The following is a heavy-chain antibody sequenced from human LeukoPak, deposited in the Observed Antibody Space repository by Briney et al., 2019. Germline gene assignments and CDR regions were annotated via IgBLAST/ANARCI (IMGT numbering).Heavy chain of an antibody. Sequence: PGGSLRLSCATSGFYFNVYNMNWVRQAPGKGLEWVSYISSSSNTIYYAESVKGRFTISRDNAKNSLYLQMNSLRAEDTAIYYCAPGYCTTTSCTHYFEYWGQGTLVTVSS. CDR1: GFYFNVYN. CDR2: ISSSSNTI. D-gene: IGHD2-2*01. J-gene: IGHJ4*02. CDR3: APGYCTTTSCTHYFEY. V-gene: IGHV3-48*01.